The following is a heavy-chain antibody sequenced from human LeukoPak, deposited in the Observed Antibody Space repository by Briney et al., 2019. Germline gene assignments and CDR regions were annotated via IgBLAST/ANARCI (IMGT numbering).Heavy chain of an antibody. CDR2: INPNSGGT. D-gene: IGHD1-1*01. Sequence: ASVKVSCKTSGYTFTGYYMHWVRQAPGQGLEWMGWINPNSGGTDYAQKFQGRVTMTRDTSTSTVYMELSSLRSEDPAVYYCARGGKGEGTGTTRVAFDIWGQGTMVTVSS. J-gene: IGHJ3*02. CDR1: GYTFTGYY. V-gene: IGHV1-2*02. CDR3: ARGGKGEGTGTTRVAFDI.